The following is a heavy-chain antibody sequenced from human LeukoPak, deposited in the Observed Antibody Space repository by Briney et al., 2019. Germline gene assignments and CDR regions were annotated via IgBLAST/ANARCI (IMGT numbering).Heavy chain of an antibody. CDR2: IKEDGSEK. CDR3: ARDPSSLRDSFDY. V-gene: IGHV3-7*01. J-gene: IGHJ4*02. Sequence: GGSLRLSCAASGFTFSRCWMNWVRQAPGKGLEWVANIKEDGSEKYYVDSVKGRFTISRDNAKNSLYLQMNSLRAEDTALYYCARDPSSLRDSFDYWGQGTLVTVSS. CDR1: GFTFSRCW.